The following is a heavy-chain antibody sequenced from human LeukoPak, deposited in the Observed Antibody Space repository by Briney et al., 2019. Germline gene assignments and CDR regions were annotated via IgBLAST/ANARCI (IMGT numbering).Heavy chain of an antibody. Sequence: PSETLSLTCTVSGASISSSSYYWAWIRQPPGKGLEWIGNIYYSGSTYYNPSLNSRVTISVDTSKNQFSLKLSSVTAADTAVYYCARLKYYYDSSGYRAEYFQHWGQGTLVTVSS. CDR1: GASISSSSYY. CDR2: IYYSGST. D-gene: IGHD3-22*01. CDR3: ARLKYYYDSSGYRAEYFQH. V-gene: IGHV4-39*07. J-gene: IGHJ1*01.